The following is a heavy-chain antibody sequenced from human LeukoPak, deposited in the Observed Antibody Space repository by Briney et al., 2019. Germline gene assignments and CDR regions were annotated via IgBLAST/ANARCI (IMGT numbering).Heavy chain of an antibody. Sequence: GGSLRLSCAASGFTFSSYAMHWVRQAPGKGLEYVSAISSNGGSTYYANSVKGRFTISRDSSKNTLYLQMGSLRAEDMAVYYCARVDRDGYNSFAYYFDYWGQGTLVTVSS. CDR3: ARVDRDGYNSFAYYFDY. J-gene: IGHJ4*02. V-gene: IGHV3-64*01. CDR1: GFTFSSYA. CDR2: ISSNGGST. D-gene: IGHD5-24*01.